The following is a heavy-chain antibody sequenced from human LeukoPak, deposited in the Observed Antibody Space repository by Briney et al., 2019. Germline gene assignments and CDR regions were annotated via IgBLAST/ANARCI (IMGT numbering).Heavy chain of an antibody. CDR2: ISGSGGST. J-gene: IGHJ4*02. Sequence: PGGSLRLSCAASGFTFSSYAMSWVRQAPGKGLEWVSAISGSGGSTYYADSVKGRFTISRDNSKNTLYLQMNSLRAEDTAVYYCASYSSSWYETGFDYWGQGTLVTVSS. CDR1: GFTFSSYA. V-gene: IGHV3-23*01. D-gene: IGHD6-13*01. CDR3: ASYSSSWYETGFDY.